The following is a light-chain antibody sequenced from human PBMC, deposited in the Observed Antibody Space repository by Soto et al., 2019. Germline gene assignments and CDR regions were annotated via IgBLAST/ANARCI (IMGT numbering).Light chain of an antibody. CDR2: GAS. J-gene: IGKJ2*01. CDR3: QQYGISQNT. CDR1: HSVSSGY. Sequence: ETVMTQSPGTLSLSPGERATLSCRASHSVSSGYLAWYQQSPGQAPRLLIFGASNRATGIPDRFPGSVSGTDVTLTISRLETEDCAVYYCQQYGISQNTFGQGTKLEIK. V-gene: IGKV3-20*01.